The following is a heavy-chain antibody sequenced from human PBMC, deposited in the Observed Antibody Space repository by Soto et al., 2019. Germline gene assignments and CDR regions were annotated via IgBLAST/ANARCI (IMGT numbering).Heavy chain of an antibody. CDR2: IKSKTDGGTT. J-gene: IGHJ6*03. Sequence: EVQLVASGGGLVKPGGSLRLSCAASGFPFSNAWMSWVRQAPGKGLEWVGRIKSKTDGGTTDYAAPVKGRFTISRDDSKNTLYLQMNSLKTEDTAVYYCTTDRGVAATRYYYYYMDVWGKGTTVTVSS. CDR1: GFPFSNAW. V-gene: IGHV3-15*01. CDR3: TTDRGVAATRYYYYYMDV. D-gene: IGHD2-15*01.